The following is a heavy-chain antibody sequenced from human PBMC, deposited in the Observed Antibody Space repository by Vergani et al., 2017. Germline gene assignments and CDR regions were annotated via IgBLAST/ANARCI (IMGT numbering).Heavy chain of an antibody. CDR2: IYSGGST. Sequence: EVQLVESGGGLVQPGGSLRLSCAASGFTVSSNYMSWVRQAPGKGLEWVSVIYSGGSTYYADSVKGRFTISRDKSKNTLYLQMNSLRAEDTAVYYCARDLQQRWLPHRYYAFDIWGQGTMVTVAS. CDR3: ARDLQQRWLPHRYYAFDI. CDR1: GFTVSSNY. J-gene: IGHJ3*02. D-gene: IGHD5-18*01. V-gene: IGHV3-66*01.